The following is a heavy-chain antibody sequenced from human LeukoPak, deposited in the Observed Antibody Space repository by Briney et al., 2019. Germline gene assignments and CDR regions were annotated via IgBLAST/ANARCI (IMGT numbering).Heavy chain of an antibody. CDR2: ISGSGSSI. CDR3: ATRLG. Sequence: PGGSLRLSCVASGFTFSSDTMNWVRQAPGKGLEWVSSISGSGSSIFYADSVKGRFTMSRDNAENSLYLQMNSLRDEDTAVYFCATRLGWGQGTLVTVSS. V-gene: IGHV3-48*02. D-gene: IGHD3-16*01. J-gene: IGHJ4*02. CDR1: GFTFSSDT.